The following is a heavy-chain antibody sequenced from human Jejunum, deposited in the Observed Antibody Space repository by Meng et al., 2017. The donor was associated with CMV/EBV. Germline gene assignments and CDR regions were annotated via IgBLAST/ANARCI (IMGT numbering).Heavy chain of an antibody. V-gene: IGHV3-33*01. D-gene: IGHD3-22*01. CDR3: ARDNDGSSHYSQFDY. CDR1: VFPLNGFV. Sequence: SVFPLNGFVIHWLRPVPGKGLEWVAVLWYDGSRNSFADSVQGRFSISRDDSKNTVYLQMNSLRAEDTAVYYCARDNDGSSHYSQFDYWGQGTLVTVSS. CDR2: LWYDGSRN. J-gene: IGHJ4*02.